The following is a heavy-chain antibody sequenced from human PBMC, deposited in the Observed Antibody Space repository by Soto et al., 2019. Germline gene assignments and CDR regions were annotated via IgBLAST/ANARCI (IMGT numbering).Heavy chain of an antibody. D-gene: IGHD3-10*01. CDR3: ASHPGYYGSGRDWFDP. V-gene: IGHV3-11*01. Sequence: GGSLRLSCAASGFTFSDYYMSWIRQAPGEGLEWVSYISSSGSTIYYADSVKGRFTISRDNAKNSLYLQMNSLRAEDTAVYYCASHPGYYGSGRDWFDPWGQGTLVTVSS. CDR2: ISSSGSTI. CDR1: GFTFSDYY. J-gene: IGHJ5*02.